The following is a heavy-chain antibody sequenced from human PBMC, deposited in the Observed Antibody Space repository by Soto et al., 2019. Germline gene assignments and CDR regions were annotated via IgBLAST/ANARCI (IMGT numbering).Heavy chain of an antibody. D-gene: IGHD2-2*01. CDR2: IIPIFGTA. CDR1: GGTFSSYA. J-gene: IGHJ5*02. V-gene: IGHV1-69*13. CDR3: ARERIEDIVVVPAALRVEDWFDP. Sequence: SVKVSCKASGGTFSSYAISWVRQAPGQGLEWMGGIIPIFGTANYAQKFQGRVTITADESTSTAYMELSSLRSEDTAVYYCARERIEDIVVVPAALRVEDWFDPWGQGTLVTVSS.